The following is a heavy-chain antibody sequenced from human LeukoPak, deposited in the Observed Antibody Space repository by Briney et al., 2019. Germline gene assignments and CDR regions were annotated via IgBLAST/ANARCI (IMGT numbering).Heavy chain of an antibody. D-gene: IGHD6-6*01. CDR1: GFTFNNAW. J-gene: IGHJ6*03. CDR3: ARERGPPDIAARPKRYYYYYMDV. CDR2: ISSSGSTI. Sequence: GGSLRLSCAASGFTFNNAWMSWVRQAPGKGLEWVSYISSSGSTIYYADSVKGRFTISRDNAKNSLYLQMNSLRAEDTAVYYCARERGPPDIAARPKRYYYYYMDVWGKGTTVTVSS. V-gene: IGHV3-11*04.